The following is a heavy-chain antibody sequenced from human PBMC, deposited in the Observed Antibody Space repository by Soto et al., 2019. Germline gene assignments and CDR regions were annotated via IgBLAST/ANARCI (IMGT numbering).Heavy chain of an antibody. CDR3: AKDIMAAAGDAFDI. CDR1: GFTFDDYA. CDR2: ISWNSGSI. J-gene: IGHJ3*02. V-gene: IGHV3-9*01. Sequence: GGSLRLSCAASGFTFDDYAMHWVRQAPGKGLEWVSGISWNSGSIGYADSVKGRFTISRDNAKNSLYLQMNSLRAEDTALYYCAKDIMAAAGDAFDIWGQGTMVTVSS. D-gene: IGHD6-13*01.